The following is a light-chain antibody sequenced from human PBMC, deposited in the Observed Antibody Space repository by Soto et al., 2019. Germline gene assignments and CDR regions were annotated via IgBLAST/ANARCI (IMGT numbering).Light chain of an antibody. CDR2: SAS. V-gene: IGKV3-20*01. J-gene: IGKJ1*01. CDR1: QSVSSTY. Sequence: EIVLTQSPGTLSLSPGERATLSCRASQSVSSTYLAWYQQKPGQAPRLLICSASSRATGIPDRFSGTGSGTDFTLTISRLEPEDFAVYYCQQYGSSSWTFGQGTKVDIK. CDR3: QQYGSSSWT.